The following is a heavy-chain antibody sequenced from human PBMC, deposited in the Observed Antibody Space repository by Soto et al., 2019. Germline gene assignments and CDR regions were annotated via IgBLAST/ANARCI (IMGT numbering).Heavy chain of an antibody. CDR2: INPNSGGT. CDR3: ARGSPVVAAANNWFDP. D-gene: IGHD2-15*01. J-gene: IGHJ5*02. CDR1: GYTFTGYY. Sequence: GASVKVSCKASGYTFTGYYMHWVRQAPGQGLEWMGWINPNSGGTNYAQKFQGWVTMTRDTSISTAYMELSRLRSDDTAVYYCARGSPVVAAANNWFDPWGQGTLVTVSS. V-gene: IGHV1-2*04.